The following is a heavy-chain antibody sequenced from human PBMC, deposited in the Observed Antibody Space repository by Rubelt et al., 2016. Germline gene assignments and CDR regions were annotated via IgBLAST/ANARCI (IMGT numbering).Heavy chain of an antibody. Sequence: QLQLLESGPGLVRPSQTLSLTCTVSGGSINSDGYYWSWIRQHPGKGLEWIGYIDYSGSTYYNPSLESRISLSVDTSKSQFSLKVNSVTAADTAVYYGARVPSSICAFDIWGQGTMVTVSS. CDR3: ARVPSSICAFDI. CDR1: GGSINSDGYY. V-gene: IGHV4-31*03. CDR2: IDYSGST. J-gene: IGHJ3*02. D-gene: IGHD5/OR15-5a*01.